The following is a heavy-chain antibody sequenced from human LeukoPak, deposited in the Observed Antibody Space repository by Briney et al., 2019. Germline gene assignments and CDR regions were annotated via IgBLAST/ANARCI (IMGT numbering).Heavy chain of an antibody. Sequence: GGSLRLSCAASAFTFGRYWMHWVRQAPGKGLVWVSCINSDGSSTSYADSVKGRFTISRDNAKNTLYLQMNSLRAEDTAVYYCARGWFGGQRFDPWGQGTLVTVSS. V-gene: IGHV3-74*01. CDR2: INSDGSST. D-gene: IGHD3-10*01. J-gene: IGHJ5*02. CDR3: ARGWFGGQRFDP. CDR1: AFTFGRYW.